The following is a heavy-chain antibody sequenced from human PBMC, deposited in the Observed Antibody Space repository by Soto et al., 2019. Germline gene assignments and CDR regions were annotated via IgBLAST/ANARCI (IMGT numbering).Heavy chain of an antibody. J-gene: IGHJ4*02. D-gene: IGHD3-3*01. CDR2: IDTSGTKI. Sequence: QVQLVESGGDLVKPGGSLRLSCAASGYTFSDNYMSWIRQAPGRGLEWISYIDTSGTKIYYADSVKGRFTITRDNAKNSLYLEMNSLRDEDTAVYYCASHYDIWSGYLSPVDYWGQGTLVTVSS. CDR1: GYTFSDNY. V-gene: IGHV3-11*01. CDR3: ASHYDIWSGYLSPVDY.